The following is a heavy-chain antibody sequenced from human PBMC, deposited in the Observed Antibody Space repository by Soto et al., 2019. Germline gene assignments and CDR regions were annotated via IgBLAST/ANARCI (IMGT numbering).Heavy chain of an antibody. V-gene: IGHV4-30-4*01. CDR1: GGSISSGDYY. J-gene: IGHJ4*02. D-gene: IGHD6-13*01. Sequence: SETLSLTCTVSGGSISSGDYYWSWIRQPPGKGLEWIGYIYYSGSTYYNPSLKSRVTISVDTSKNQFSLKLSSVTAEDTAVYYCARESVRQQLAYYFDYWGQGTLVTAPQ. CDR3: ARESVRQQLAYYFDY. CDR2: IYYSGST.